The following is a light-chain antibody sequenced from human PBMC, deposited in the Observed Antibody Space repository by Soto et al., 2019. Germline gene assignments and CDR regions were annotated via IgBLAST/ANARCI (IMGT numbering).Light chain of an antibody. CDR3: QQYNDWPRT. CDR1: QSVSSK. V-gene: IGKV3-15*01. CDR2: GAS. J-gene: IGKJ1*01. Sequence: EIVMTQSPATLSVSPGERATLSCRSRQSVSSKLAWYQQKPGQAPRLLIYGASTRATGIPAKFSGSGSGTEFTLTISTLQSEDFVVYYCQQYNDWPRTFGQGTKVEIK.